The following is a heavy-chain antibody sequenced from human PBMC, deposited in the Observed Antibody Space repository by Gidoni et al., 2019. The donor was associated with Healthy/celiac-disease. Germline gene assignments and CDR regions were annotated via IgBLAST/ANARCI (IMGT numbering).Heavy chain of an antibody. V-gene: IGHV4-59*01. CDR1: GGSISSYY. J-gene: IGHJ4*02. CDR2: IYYRGST. Sequence: QVQLQESGPGLVKPSETLSLTCTVSGGSISSYYWSWIRQPPGKGLEWIGYIYYRGSTNYNPSLKSRVTISVDTSKNQFSLKLSSVTAADTAVYYCARESFGYYGSGRKPNYFDYWGQGTLVTVSS. D-gene: IGHD3-10*01. CDR3: ARESFGYYGSGRKPNYFDY.